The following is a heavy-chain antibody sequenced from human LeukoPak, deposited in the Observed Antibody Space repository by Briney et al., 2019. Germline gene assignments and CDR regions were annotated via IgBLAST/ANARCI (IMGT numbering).Heavy chain of an antibody. V-gene: IGHV3-23*01. J-gene: IGHJ5*02. CDR1: GFTFSSYA. CDR2: ISGSGGST. Sequence: PGGSLRLSCAASGFTFSSYAMSWVRQAPGKGREWDSAISGSGGSTYYADSVKGRFTICRDNTKNPLYLQMNSLRAEDTAVDYCAKDPYYDFWSGYPAPLNWFDPWGQGTLVTVSS. CDR3: AKDPYYDFWSGYPAPLNWFDP. D-gene: IGHD3-3*01.